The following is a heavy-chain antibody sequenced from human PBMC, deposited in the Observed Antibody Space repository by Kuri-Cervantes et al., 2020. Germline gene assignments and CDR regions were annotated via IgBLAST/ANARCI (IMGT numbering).Heavy chain of an antibody. CDR2: IKRKSDGGTT. J-gene: IGHJ3*02. Sequence: GESLKISCAASGFSLSNAWMSWVRQAPGKGLEWVGRIKRKSDGGTTDYAAPVKGRFTISKDDSKNTLYLQMNSLRAEDTAVYYCARARVAVAPADAFDIWGQGTMVTVSS. CDR1: GFSLSNAW. D-gene: IGHD6-19*01. V-gene: IGHV3-15*01. CDR3: ARARVAVAPADAFDI.